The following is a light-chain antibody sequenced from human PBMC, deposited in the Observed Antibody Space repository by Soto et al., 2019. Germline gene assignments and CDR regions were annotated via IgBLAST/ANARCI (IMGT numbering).Light chain of an antibody. Sequence: DIQMTQSPSPLSASVGDRVTISCRTNRTIGTYLNWYQHRPGKPPTLLIYGASTLQRGVPSRFSGSGSRTDFTLVISSLQPEDFATCYCQQSYSDPWMFGPGTSVDVK. CDR2: GAS. J-gene: IGKJ3*01. V-gene: IGKV1-39*01. CDR3: QQSYSDPWM. CDR1: RTIGTY.